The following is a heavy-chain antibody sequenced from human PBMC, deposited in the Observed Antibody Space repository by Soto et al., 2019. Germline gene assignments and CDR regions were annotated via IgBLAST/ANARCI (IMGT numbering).Heavy chain of an antibody. Sequence: PGGSLILSCAASGFPFIEQHMSWLSQAHGKGLEWVSYISSGSSYIKYADSVEGRFTISRDNAKSSLYLQMNSLRAEDTAMYFCARAVPAYNYGLWYYLDSWGQGTQRTVAS. D-gene: IGHD5-18*01. CDR2: ISSGSSYI. V-gene: IGHV3-11*06. J-gene: IGHJ4*02. CDR1: GFPFIEQH. CDR3: ARAVPAYNYGLWYYLDS.